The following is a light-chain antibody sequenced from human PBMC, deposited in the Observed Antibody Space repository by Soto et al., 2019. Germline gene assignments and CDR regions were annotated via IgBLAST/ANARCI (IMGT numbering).Light chain of an antibody. CDR3: QQYNDWPPT. J-gene: IGKJ1*01. CDR1: QSVSSN. CDR2: GAS. Sequence: EIVMTQSPATLSVSPGERATLSCRASQSVSSNLAWYQQKPGQAPRLLIYGASTRATDIPARFSGSGSGTEFTLTISSLQSADFAVYCCQQYNDWPPTFGQGTKVEIK. V-gene: IGKV3-15*01.